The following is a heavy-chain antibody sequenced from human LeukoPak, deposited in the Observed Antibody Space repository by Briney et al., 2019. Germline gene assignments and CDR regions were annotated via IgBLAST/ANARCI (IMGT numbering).Heavy chain of an antibody. CDR3: SGHGSSSS. J-gene: IGHJ5*02. CDR2: IRSTGDT. D-gene: IGHD6-13*01. V-gene: IGHV3-23*01. CDR1: GFSFSENA. Sequence: PGGSLRLSCATSGFSFSENALSWFRQAPGKGLEWVSDIRSTGDTYYAESVKGRFTVSRDNSKNTLYLQMTSLRADDTALYYASGHGSSSSWGQGTLVTVSS.